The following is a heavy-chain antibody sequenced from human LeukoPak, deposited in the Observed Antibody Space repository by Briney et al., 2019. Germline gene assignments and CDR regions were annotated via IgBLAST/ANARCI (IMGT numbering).Heavy chain of an antibody. CDR1: GFSYSDDY. V-gene: IGHV3-11*06. CDR2: VSGASTYT. CDR3: VRLSDARPSS. Sequence: GGSLRLSCAASGFSYSDDYRSWIRQAPEKGLEWLSYVSGASTYTNYADSVRGRFTISRDNAKNSLYLQINSLRAEDTAVYYCVRLSDARPSSWGQGTLVTVSS. J-gene: IGHJ5*02.